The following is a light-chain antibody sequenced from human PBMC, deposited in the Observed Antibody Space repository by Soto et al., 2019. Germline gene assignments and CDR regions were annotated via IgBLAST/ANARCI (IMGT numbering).Light chain of an antibody. V-gene: IGKV3-11*01. CDR1: QSVSNY. CDR3: QLRSNWPPTWT. CDR2: DAS. J-gene: IGKJ1*01. Sequence: EIVLTQSPATLSLSPGERATLSCRASQSVSNYLAWYQHKPGQAPRLLIYDASSRPTGIPARFSGSGSGTDFTLTISSLEPEDFAVYFCQLRSNWPPTWTFGQGTKVEIK.